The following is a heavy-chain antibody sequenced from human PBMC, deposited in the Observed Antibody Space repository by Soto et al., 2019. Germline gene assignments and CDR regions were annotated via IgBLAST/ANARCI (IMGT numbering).Heavy chain of an antibody. V-gene: IGHV4-59*08. CDR3: ARHLRYSGYDSYYYYFMDV. Sequence: ATLPLTGTVSVGSMSSYYWSWIRQPTGKGLEWIGYIYYSGSTNYNPSLKSRVTISVDTSKNQFSLKLSSVTAADTAVYYCARHLRYSGYDSYYYYFMDVWGKGTTVTVSS. J-gene: IGHJ6*03. CDR1: VGSMSSYY. D-gene: IGHD5-12*01. CDR2: IYYSGST.